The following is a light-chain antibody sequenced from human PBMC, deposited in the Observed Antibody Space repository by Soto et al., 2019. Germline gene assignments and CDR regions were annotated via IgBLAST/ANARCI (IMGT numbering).Light chain of an antibody. Sequence: EIVLTQSPGTLSLSPGERAPLSCRASQSVVSSHLAWFQQRPGQAPRLLIYGASTRATGIPDRISGSGSGTDFTLTVSRLEPEDFAVYYCHQYHSLPWTFGQGTKVDIK. CDR1: QSVVSSH. CDR3: HQYHSLPWT. CDR2: GAS. V-gene: IGKV3-20*01. J-gene: IGKJ1*01.